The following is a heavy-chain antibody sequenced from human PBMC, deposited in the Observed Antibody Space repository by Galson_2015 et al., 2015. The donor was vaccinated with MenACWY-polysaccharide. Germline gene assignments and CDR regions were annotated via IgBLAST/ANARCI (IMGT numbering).Heavy chain of an antibody. J-gene: IGHJ4*02. CDR1: GGSITGYY. V-gene: IGHV4-4*09. Sequence: SETLSLTCTVSGGSITGYYWNWVRQPPGKGLEWIGYIYSSGSSSYNSSFNSRVTMSVDMSKNQFSLKLTSVTAADTAVYYCARSGYSSGSYFDYWGQGTLVTVSS. CDR2: IYSSGSS. D-gene: IGHD6-19*01. CDR3: ARSGYSSGSYFDY.